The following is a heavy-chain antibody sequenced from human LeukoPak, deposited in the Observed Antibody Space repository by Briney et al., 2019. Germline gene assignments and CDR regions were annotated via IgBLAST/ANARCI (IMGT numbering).Heavy chain of an antibody. CDR1: GGSISSYY. V-gene: IGHV4-59*01. J-gene: IGHJ5*02. D-gene: IGHD2-8*01. CDR3: ARAPIPNDRSRTDYRFEP. CDR2: IYYSGST. Sequence: PSETLSLTCSVSGGSISSYYCSWIRQPPGKGLEWIGYIYYSGSTNYNPSLKSRVTISLDTSKSQFSLKLTSVTAADTAVYYCARAPIPNDRSRTDYRFEPWGQGTLVTVAS.